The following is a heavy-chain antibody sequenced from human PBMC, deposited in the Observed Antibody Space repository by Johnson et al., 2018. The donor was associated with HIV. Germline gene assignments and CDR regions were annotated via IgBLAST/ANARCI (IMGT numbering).Heavy chain of an antibody. J-gene: IGHJ3*02. Sequence: QVQLVESGGGVVQPGRSLRLSCAASGFTFSSYAMHWVRQAPGKGLEWVAVISYDGSNKYYADSVKGRFTISRDNSKNTLYLQMNVLRAEDTAGYYCARVRWVSKWLSYDAFDIWGQGTMVTVSS. D-gene: IGHD3-22*01. CDR3: ARVRWVSKWLSYDAFDI. CDR1: GFTFSSYA. V-gene: IGHV3-30-3*01. CDR2: ISYDGSNK.